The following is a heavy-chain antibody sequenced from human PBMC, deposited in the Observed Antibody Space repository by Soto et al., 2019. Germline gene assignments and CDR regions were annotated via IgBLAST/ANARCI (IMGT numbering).Heavy chain of an antibody. V-gene: IGHV4-4*02. CDR3: AYLGSQTNWFGP. J-gene: IGHJ5*02. D-gene: IGHD3-10*01. CDR1: GDSISNSNW. Sequence: QVQPQESGPGLVKPSGTLSLTCAFSGDSISNSNWWSWVRQPPGKGLEWIGEIYQDGSSNSNPSLKSRVTISLDNSKSQFSLNLSSVTAADTAVYYCAYLGSQTNWFGPWGQGTLVTVSS. CDR2: IYQDGSS.